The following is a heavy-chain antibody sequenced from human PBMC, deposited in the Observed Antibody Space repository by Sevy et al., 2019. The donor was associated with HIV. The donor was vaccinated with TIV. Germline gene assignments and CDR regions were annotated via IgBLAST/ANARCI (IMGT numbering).Heavy chain of an antibody. Sequence: GGSLRLSCAASGFTFSSYAMSWVRQAPGKGLEWVSAISGSGGSKYYADSVKGRFTISRDNSKNTLYLQMNSLRAEDTAVYYCAKDGCSGGSCPRGMDVWGQGTTVTVSS. CDR2: ISGSGGSK. J-gene: IGHJ6*02. CDR3: AKDGCSGGSCPRGMDV. CDR1: GFTFSSYA. V-gene: IGHV3-23*01. D-gene: IGHD2-15*01.